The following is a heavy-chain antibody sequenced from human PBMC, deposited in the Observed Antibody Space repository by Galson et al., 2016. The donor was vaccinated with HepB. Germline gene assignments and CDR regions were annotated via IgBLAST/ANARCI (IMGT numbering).Heavy chain of an antibody. Sequence: SVKVSCKASGYTFTRYAIHWVRQAPGQRLEWMGWISAGNGNRKYSQRFQGRVTITRDTSASIAYMELSRLRSEDTAVYYCTSRVERRQSSGWDYWGQGTLVTVSS. D-gene: IGHD6-19*01. V-gene: IGHV1-3*01. CDR3: TSRVERRQSSGWDY. J-gene: IGHJ4*02. CDR1: GYTFTRYA. CDR2: ISAGNGNR.